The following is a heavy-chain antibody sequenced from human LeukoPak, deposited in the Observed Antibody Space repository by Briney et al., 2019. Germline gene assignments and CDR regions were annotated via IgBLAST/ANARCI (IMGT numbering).Heavy chain of an antibody. J-gene: IGHJ4*01. Sequence: GGSLRLSCAASGFTVSSNYMSWVRQAPGKGLEWVSVIYSGGSTYYADSVKGRFTISRDNSKSTLYIQMNSLRAEDTAVYYCARDLPGLRFRGGGDYFDYWGQGTLVTVSS. CDR1: GFTVSSNY. CDR2: IYSGGST. V-gene: IGHV3-53*01. CDR3: ARDLPGLRFRGGGDYFDY. D-gene: IGHD5-12*01.